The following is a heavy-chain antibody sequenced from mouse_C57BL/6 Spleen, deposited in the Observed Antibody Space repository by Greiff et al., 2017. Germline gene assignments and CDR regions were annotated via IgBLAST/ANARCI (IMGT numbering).Heavy chain of an antibody. Sequence: VQLQQPGAELVKPGASVKVSCKASGYTFTSYWMHWVKQRPGQGLEWIGRIHPSDSDTNYNQKFKGKATWTVDKSSSTAYMQLSSLTSEDSAVYYCATSATGGAWFAYWGQGTLVTVSA. V-gene: IGHV1-74*01. D-gene: IGHD6-1*01. CDR2: IHPSDSDT. J-gene: IGHJ3*01. CDR1: GYTFTSYW. CDR3: ATSATGGAWFAY.